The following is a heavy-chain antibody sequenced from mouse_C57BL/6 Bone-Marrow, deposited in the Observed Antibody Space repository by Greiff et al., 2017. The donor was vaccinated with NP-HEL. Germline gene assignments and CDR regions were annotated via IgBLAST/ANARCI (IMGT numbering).Heavy chain of an antibody. V-gene: IGHV1-69*01. D-gene: IGHD1-1*01. CDR1: GYTFTSYW. Sequence: QVQLQQPGAELVMPGASVKLSCKASGYTFTSYWMHWVKQRPGQGLEWIGEIDPSDGNTNYNQKFKGKSTLTVDKSSSTAYMQLSSLTSEDSAVYYCAKRDTTVVARAYWGQGTLVTVSA. J-gene: IGHJ3*01. CDR2: IDPSDGNT. CDR3: AKRDTTVVARAY.